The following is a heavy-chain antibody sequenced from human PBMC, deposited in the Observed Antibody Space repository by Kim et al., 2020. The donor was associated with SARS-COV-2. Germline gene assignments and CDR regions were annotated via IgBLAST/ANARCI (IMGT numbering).Heavy chain of an antibody. Sequence: GGSLRLSCAASGFTFSSYDMHWVRQATGKGLEWVSAIGTAGDTYYPGSVKGRFTISRENAKNSLYLQMNSLRAGDTAVYYCARGSSLVGGMDVWGQGTTVTVSS. CDR3: ARGSSLVGGMDV. J-gene: IGHJ6*02. CDR1: GFTFSSYD. V-gene: IGHV3-13*04. D-gene: IGHD2-8*02. CDR2: IGTAGDT.